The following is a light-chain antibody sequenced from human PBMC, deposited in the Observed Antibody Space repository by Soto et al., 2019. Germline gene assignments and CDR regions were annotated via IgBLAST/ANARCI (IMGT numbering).Light chain of an antibody. J-gene: IGLJ1*01. CDR3: SSYTTSSTPLCV. V-gene: IGLV2-14*01. Sequence: QSVLTQPASVSGSPGQSITISCAGTSSDVGGYNYVSWYQQHPGKAPKLIIYEVDNRSSGVSNRFSGSKSGNTASLTISGLQAEDEADYYCSSYTTSSTPLCVFGTGTKVTVL. CDR1: SSDVGGYNY. CDR2: EVD.